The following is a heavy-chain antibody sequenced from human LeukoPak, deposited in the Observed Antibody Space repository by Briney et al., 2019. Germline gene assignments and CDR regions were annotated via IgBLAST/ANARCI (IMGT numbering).Heavy chain of an antibody. Sequence: QAGGSLRLSCAASGFTFSSYAMSWVRQAPGKGLEWVSAISGSGGSTYYADSVKGRFTISRDNSKNTLYLQMNSLRAEDTAVYYCAKSGSIFGVAYYYMDVWGKGTTVTVSS. CDR3: AKSGSIFGVAYYYMDV. J-gene: IGHJ6*03. CDR1: GFTFSSYA. D-gene: IGHD3-3*01. V-gene: IGHV3-23*01. CDR2: ISGSGGST.